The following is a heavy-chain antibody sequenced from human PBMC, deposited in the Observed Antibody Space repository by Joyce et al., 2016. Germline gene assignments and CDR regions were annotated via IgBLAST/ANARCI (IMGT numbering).Heavy chain of an antibody. Sequence: QIQLQESGPGLVKPSQTLSLTCTVSGGSIRGYFWSWSRQPPGKGLEHLGYIYYTGNTNYNPALKSRVTISIDTSKNQFSLRLSAVTAADTAVYYCARLKDTSYSLDYWGQGTLVTASS. CDR1: GGSIRGYF. J-gene: IGHJ4*02. CDR2: IYYTGNT. V-gene: IGHV4-59*01. CDR3: ARLKDTSYSLDY. D-gene: IGHD2-15*01.